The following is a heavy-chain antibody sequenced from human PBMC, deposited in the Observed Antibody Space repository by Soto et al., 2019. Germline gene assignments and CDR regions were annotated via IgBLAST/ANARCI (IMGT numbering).Heavy chain of an antibody. CDR1: GGSISSYY. CDR3: AVRYFDWLLFWFDP. J-gene: IGHJ5*02. CDR2: IYYSGST. D-gene: IGHD3-9*01. V-gene: IGHV4-59*05. Sequence: SETLSLTCTVSGGSISSYYYSWIRQPPGKGLEWIGSIYYSGSTYYNPSLKSRVTISVDTSKNQFSLKLSSVTAADTAVYYCAVRYFDWLLFWFDPWGQGTLVTVSS.